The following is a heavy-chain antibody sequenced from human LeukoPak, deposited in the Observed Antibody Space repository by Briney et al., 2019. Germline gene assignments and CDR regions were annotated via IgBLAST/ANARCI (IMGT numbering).Heavy chain of an antibody. D-gene: IGHD5-18*01. Sequence: GGSLRLSCAASGFTFSSAWMSWVRQAPGKGLEWVADISYDGSNKYYADSVKGRFTISRDNSKNTLYLQMNSLRAEDTAVYYCAKAGIQVWLLAGDAFDIWGEETMVTVSS. CDR1: GFTFSSAW. J-gene: IGHJ3*02. CDR3: AKAGIQVWLLAGDAFDI. CDR2: ISYDGSNK. V-gene: IGHV3-30*18.